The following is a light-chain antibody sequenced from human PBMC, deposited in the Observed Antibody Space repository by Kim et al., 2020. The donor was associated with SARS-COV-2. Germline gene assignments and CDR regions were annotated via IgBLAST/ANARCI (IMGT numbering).Light chain of an antibody. V-gene: IGKV1-5*03. CDR2: ETS. CDR1: QTIRRW. J-gene: IGKJ2*01. CDR3: LQYNFFPYT. Sequence: ASVGDRVTITCRPSQTIRRWLAWYQQKPGKVPNLLIYETSTLQSGVPSRFSGGGSGTEFTLTINSVQPDDFATYYCLQYNFFPYTFGQGTKLEI.